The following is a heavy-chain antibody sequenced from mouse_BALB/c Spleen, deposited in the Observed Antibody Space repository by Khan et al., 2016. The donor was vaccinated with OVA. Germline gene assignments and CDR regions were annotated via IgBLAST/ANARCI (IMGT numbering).Heavy chain of an antibody. D-gene: IGHD2-2*01. CDR2: IWGGGST. CDR1: GFSLSRYS. J-gene: IGHJ4*01. CDR3: ATTDDGYDVYYAVDY. V-gene: IGHV2-6-4*01. Sequence: QVQLKESGPGLVAPSQSLSITCTVSGFSLSRYSVHWVRQPPGKGLEWLGMIWGGGSTDYNSALKSRLSISKDNSKSQVFLKMNSLQTDDTARYYCATTDDGYDVYYAVDYLGQGTSVTVSS.